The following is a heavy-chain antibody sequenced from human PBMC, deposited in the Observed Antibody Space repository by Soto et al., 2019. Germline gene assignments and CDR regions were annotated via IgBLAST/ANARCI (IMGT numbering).Heavy chain of an antibody. J-gene: IGHJ4*02. CDR2: IDARSNYI. CDR3: ARGTEVASFDY. D-gene: IGHD2-15*01. Sequence: GGSLRLSCEASGFRFNSYSMNWVRQAPQKGLEWVSLIDARSNYIYYADSVKGRFTISRDNARNSLYLQMNSLRAEDTAVYYCARGTEVASFDYWGQGTLVTVSS. CDR1: GFRFNSYS. V-gene: IGHV3-21*01.